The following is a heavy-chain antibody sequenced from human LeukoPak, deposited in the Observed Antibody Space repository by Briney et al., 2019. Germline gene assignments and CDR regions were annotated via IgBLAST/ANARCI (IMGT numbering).Heavy chain of an antibody. CDR2: IYDGGST. V-gene: IGHV4-59*01. CDR3: ARSGGMFYYDF. D-gene: IGHD1-26*01. CDR1: GGSMSNYY. J-gene: IGHJ4*02. Sequence: SETLSLTCSVSGGSMSNYYWSWIRLPPGKGLEWIAYIYDGGSTSYNPSLKSRVTVSVDTSKNQVSLKLTSVTAADSAFYYCARSGGMFYYDFWGQGTLVTVSS.